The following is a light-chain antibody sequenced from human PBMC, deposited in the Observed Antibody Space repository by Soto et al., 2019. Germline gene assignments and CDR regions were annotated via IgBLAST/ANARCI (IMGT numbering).Light chain of an antibody. CDR3: QQYNNWPLT. CDR2: GAS. Sequence: EIVVTQSPATLSVSPGERATLSCRASQSVSSNLAWYMQKPGQAPRLLIYGASTRATGIPARFSGSGSGTEFTLTISSLQSEEFAVYYCQQYNNWPLTFGGGTKVEIK. V-gene: IGKV3-15*01. CDR1: QSVSSN. J-gene: IGKJ4*01.